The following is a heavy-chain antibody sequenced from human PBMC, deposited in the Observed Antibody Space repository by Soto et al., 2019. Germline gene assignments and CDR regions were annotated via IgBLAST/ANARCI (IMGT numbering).Heavy chain of an antibody. Sequence: GGSLRLSCAASRFTVSGMFMIWVRQAPGKGLEWVSVIYPAGNTYYTDSVKGRFTISRDSSKNTLFLQMNTLRAEDTAMYYCARDPDSSGLHYWGQGTLVTVSS. CDR3: ARDPDSSGLHY. J-gene: IGHJ4*02. D-gene: IGHD6-19*01. CDR1: RFTVSGMF. CDR2: IYPAGNT. V-gene: IGHV3-53*01.